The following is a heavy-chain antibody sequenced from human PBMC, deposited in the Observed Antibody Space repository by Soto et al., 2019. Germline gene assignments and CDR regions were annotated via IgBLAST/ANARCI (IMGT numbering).Heavy chain of an antibody. V-gene: IGHV2-5*02. CDR1: GFSLTTNGVG. CDR3: AHRRRYNSVWGTFDY. D-gene: IGHD6-19*01. J-gene: IGHJ4*02. CDR2: IYWDEVK. Sequence: QITLKESGPPLVKPTQTLTLTCTFSGFSLTTNGVGVGWIRQPPGKALQWLALIYWDEVKRYSPSLKTRPTITKDTSKTQVVLTMTNMDPVDTATYYCAHRRRYNSVWGTFDYWGQGTLVTVSS.